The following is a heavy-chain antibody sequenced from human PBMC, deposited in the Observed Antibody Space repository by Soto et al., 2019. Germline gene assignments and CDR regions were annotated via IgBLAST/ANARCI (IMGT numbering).Heavy chain of an antibody. J-gene: IGHJ4*02. V-gene: IGHV4-38-2*02. CDR3: AREKVGTTFFDN. CDR2: IYPSVSS. CDR1: GFSSSRGYY. D-gene: IGHD1-1*01. Sequence: PSETRSLTCSVSGFSSSRGYYWSWVRQPPGKGLEWIGSIYPSVSSYHNPSLATRLGLSIDTSKNQFTLNLTSVTAADTALYFCAREKVGTTFFDNWGQGSQVTVSS.